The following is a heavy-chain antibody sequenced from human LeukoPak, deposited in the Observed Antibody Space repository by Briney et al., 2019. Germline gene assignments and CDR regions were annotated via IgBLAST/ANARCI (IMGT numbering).Heavy chain of an antibody. CDR2: IYYSGNT. J-gene: IGHJ4*02. D-gene: IGHD3-10*01. V-gene: IGHV4-59*11. CDR3: ARGSGSPPSFDY. CDR1: GVSISSHY. Sequence: PSETLSLTCTVSGVSISSHYWSWIRQPPGKGLEWIGYIYYSGNTNYNPSLKSRVTISVDTSRDHFSLNLSSVTAADTAVYYCARGSGSPPSFDYWGQGTLVTVSS.